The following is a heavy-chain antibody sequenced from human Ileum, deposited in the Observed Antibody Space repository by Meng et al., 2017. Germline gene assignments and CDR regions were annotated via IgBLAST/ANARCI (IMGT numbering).Heavy chain of an antibody. CDR3: ARGHYDKYFDS. Sequence: AQPQESGPGLVRPSETLSLTCTISGGSVNTGSYYWSWIRQPPGKGLEWIGYMYFSGSTKYNASLKSRVSISVDTSKKQFSLNLTSVTAADTAVYYCARGHYDKYFDSWGQGTLVTVSS. V-gene: IGHV4-61*01. D-gene: IGHD3-22*01. CDR1: GGSVNTGSYY. CDR2: MYFSGST. J-gene: IGHJ4*02.